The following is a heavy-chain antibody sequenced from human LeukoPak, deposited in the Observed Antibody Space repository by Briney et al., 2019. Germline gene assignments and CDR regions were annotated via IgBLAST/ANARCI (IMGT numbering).Heavy chain of an antibody. CDR1: GGSISSSSYY. CDR3: ARRATSGWFDP. D-gene: IGHD1-26*01. CDR2: IYYDGST. Sequence: SETLSLTCTVSGGSISSSSYYWGWIRQPPGKGLEWIGSIYYDGSTYFNPSLKTRVTISVDTFRNQFSLRLSSVTAADTAVYSCARRATSGWFDPWGQGTLVTVSS. J-gene: IGHJ5*02. V-gene: IGHV4-39*01.